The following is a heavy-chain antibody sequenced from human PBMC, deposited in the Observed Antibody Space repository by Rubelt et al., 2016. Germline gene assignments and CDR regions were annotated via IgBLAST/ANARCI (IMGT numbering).Heavy chain of an antibody. Sequence: QVQLVQSGAAVKKPGSSVKVSCKASGGTFSSYAISWVRQAPGQGLEWMGRSIPLLGIANYAQKVQGRGPISAGKSTRPAYMALSSLRSEDTAGYYCAGDGYNDIWGFFDYWGQGTLVTVSS. D-gene: IGHD5-24*01. CDR3: AGDGYNDIWGFFDY. CDR2: SIPLLGIA. CDR1: GGTFSSYA. J-gene: IGHJ4*02. V-gene: IGHV1-69*04.